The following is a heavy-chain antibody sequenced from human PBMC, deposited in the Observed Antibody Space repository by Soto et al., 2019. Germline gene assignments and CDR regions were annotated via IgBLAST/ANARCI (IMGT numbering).Heavy chain of an antibody. CDR3: TRDPLGGYYFDY. V-gene: IGHV3-49*04. Sequence: PVGSLRLYCTASGFTFGDYAMSWVRQAPGKGLEWVGFIRSKAYGGTTEYAASVKGRFTISRGDSKSIAYLQMNSLKTEDTAVYYCTRDPLGGYYFDYWGQGTLVTVSS. CDR1: GFTFGDYA. CDR2: IRSKAYGGTT. J-gene: IGHJ4*02. D-gene: IGHD3-10*01.